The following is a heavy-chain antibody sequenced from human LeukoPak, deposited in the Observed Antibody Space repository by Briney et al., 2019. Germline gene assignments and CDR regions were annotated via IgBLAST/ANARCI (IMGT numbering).Heavy chain of an antibody. Sequence: ASVKVSCKTSGYTFSAFYMHWVRQAPGQGPEWMGWINPDRGGSEYGQKFQGRVTFTSDTSSTTIYMEVRSLKSDDTAVYYCARDMTGGIWARATSFDHWGQGTLVTVSS. J-gene: IGHJ4*02. V-gene: IGHV1-2*02. CDR2: INPDRGGS. CDR3: ARDMTGGIWARATSFDH. D-gene: IGHD1-14*01. CDR1: GYTFSAFY.